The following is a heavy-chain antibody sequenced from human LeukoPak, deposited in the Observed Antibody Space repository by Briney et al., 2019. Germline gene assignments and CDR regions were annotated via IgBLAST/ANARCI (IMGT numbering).Heavy chain of an antibody. Sequence: GGSLRLSCAASGFTFSSYWMSWVRLAPEKGLEWVANIKHDGSEKYYVDSVKGRFTVSRDNAKNSLYLQMNSLRVEDTAVYYCASDVERDLPLDYWGQGTLVTVSS. V-gene: IGHV3-7*01. D-gene: IGHD2-21*01. CDR3: ASDVERDLPLDY. J-gene: IGHJ4*02. CDR2: IKHDGSEK. CDR1: GFTFSSYW.